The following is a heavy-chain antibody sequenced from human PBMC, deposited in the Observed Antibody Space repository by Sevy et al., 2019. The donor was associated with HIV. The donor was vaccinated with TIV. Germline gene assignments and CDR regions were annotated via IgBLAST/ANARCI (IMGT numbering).Heavy chain of an antibody. CDR3: ARHLPAVIAAAGTEAFDI. CDR2: IYSGGST. D-gene: IGHD6-13*01. J-gene: IGHJ3*02. V-gene: IGHV3-53*01. Sequence: GGSLRLSCAASGFTVSSNYMSWVRQAPGKGLEWVSVIYSGGSTYYADSVKGRFTISRDNSKNTLYLQMNSLRAEETAGYYCARHLPAVIAAAGTEAFDIWGQGTMVTVSS. CDR1: GFTVSSNY.